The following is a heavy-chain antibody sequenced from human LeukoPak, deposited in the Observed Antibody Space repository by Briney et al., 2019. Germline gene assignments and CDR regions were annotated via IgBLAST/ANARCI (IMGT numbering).Heavy chain of an antibody. Sequence: GGSLRLSCTASGFTFGDYAMTWVRQAPGKGLEWVGFIRSKVYGGTPEYAASVKGRFTISRDDSEGIAYLQMNSLKTEDTAVYYCTRDQTPYYWGQGTLVTVSS. V-gene: IGHV3-49*04. CDR2: IRSKVYGGTP. J-gene: IGHJ4*02. CDR1: GFTFGDYA. CDR3: TRDQTPYY.